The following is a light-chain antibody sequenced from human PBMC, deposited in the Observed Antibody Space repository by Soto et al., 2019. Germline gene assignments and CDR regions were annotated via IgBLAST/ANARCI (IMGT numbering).Light chain of an antibody. CDR2: DAS. Sequence: DIQMTQSPSTLSASVGDRVTITCRASQSISSWLAWYQQKPGKAPKLLIYDASSLESGVPSRFSGSGSGTEFTLTISGLQPEDLATYYCQQANSCPWTFGQGTKVDVK. CDR3: QQANSCPWT. J-gene: IGKJ1*01. V-gene: IGKV1-5*01. CDR1: QSISSW.